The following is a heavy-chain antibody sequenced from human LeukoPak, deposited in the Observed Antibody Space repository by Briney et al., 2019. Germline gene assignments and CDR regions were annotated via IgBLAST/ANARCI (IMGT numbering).Heavy chain of an antibody. Sequence: GGSLRLSCAASGFTFSSYWIHWVRQAPGKGLVWVSRINSDGSSTSYADSVKGRFTISRDNAKNTLYLQMNSLRAEDTAVYYCARGGLLWFGAGYGMDVWGQGTTVTVSS. V-gene: IGHV3-74*01. CDR3: ARGGLLWFGAGYGMDV. CDR1: GFTFSSYW. J-gene: IGHJ6*02. D-gene: IGHD3-10*01. CDR2: INSDGSST.